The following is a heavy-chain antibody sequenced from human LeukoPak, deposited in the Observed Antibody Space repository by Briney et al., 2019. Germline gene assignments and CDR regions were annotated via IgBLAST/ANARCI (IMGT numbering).Heavy chain of an antibody. CDR1: GFTFSSYW. V-gene: IGHV3-74*01. J-gene: IGHJ6*02. CDR2: INSDGSST. Sequence: PGGSLRLSCAASGFTFSSYWMHWVRQAPGKGLVRVSCINSDGSSTSYADSVKGRFTISRDNAKNTLYLQMNSLRAEDTAVYYCARSYCGGDCRPTYYYYYGMDVWGQGTTVTVSS. CDR3: ARSYCGGDCRPTYYYYYGMDV. D-gene: IGHD2-21*02.